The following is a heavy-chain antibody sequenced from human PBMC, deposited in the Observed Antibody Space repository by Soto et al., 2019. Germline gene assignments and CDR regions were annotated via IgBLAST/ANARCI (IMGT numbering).Heavy chain of an antibody. CDR3: ARDRTPAYGSGYYFGYFDS. J-gene: IGHJ4*02. Sequence: QVQLVESGGGVVQPGRSLRLSCAASGFTFSSYAMNWVRQAPGKGLEWVAVISYDGSNKYYADSVKGRFTISRDNSKNSLYLQRNSLRAEDTAVYYCARDRTPAYGSGYYFGYFDSWGQGTLVTVSS. D-gene: IGHD3-22*01. CDR1: GFTFSSYA. CDR2: ISYDGSNK. V-gene: IGHV3-30-3*01.